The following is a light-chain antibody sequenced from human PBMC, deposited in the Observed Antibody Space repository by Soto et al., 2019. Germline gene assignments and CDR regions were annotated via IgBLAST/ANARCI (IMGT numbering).Light chain of an antibody. CDR2: NNN. J-gene: IGLJ1*01. CDR3: ATWDHRLNGFFL. V-gene: IGLV1-44*01. CDR1: SSNIGTNT. Sequence: QSVLTQPPSASGTPGQRVTISCSGSSSNIGTNTVNWYLELPGTAPKLLIYNNNKRPSGVPERFSGSKSGTSASLAISGLQSEDEANYYCATWDHRLNGFFLFGSGTKVTVL.